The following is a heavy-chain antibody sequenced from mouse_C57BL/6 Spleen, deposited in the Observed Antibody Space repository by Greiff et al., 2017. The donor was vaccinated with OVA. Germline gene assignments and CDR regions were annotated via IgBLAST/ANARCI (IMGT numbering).Heavy chain of an antibody. D-gene: IGHD2-5*01. J-gene: IGHJ1*03. CDR2: IHPNSGST. CDR3: ARGGVYSNYDWYFDV. V-gene: IGHV1-64*01. Sequence: QVQLQQPGAELVKPGASVKLSCKASGYTFTSYWMHWVKQRPGQGLEWIGMIHPNSGSTNYNEKFKSKATLTVDKSSSTAYMQLSSLTSEDSAVYYCARGGVYSNYDWYFDVWGTGTTVTVSS. CDR1: GYTFTSYW.